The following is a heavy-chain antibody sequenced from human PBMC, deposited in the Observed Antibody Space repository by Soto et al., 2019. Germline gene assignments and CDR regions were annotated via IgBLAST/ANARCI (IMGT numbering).Heavy chain of an antibody. CDR1: GFTFSSYA. J-gene: IGHJ4*02. D-gene: IGHD3-22*01. V-gene: IGHV3-23*01. CDR3: AKARYYDSSGYYLEAYYFDY. CDR2: ISGSGGST. Sequence: PGGSLRLSCAASGFTFSSYAMSWVRQAPGKGLEWVSAISGSGGSTYYADSVKGRFTISRDNSKNTLCLQMNSLRAEDTAVYYCAKARYYDSSGYYLEAYYFDYWGQGTLVTVSS.